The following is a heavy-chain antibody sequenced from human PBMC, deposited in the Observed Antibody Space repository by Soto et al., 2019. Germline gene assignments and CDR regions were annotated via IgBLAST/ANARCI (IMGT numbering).Heavy chain of an antibody. J-gene: IGHJ4*02. CDR2: ISYDGNIK. CDR3: AKFWAPVTAAVDDY. Sequence: QVQLVESGGGVVQPGRSLRLSCAASGFTFSNFGMHWVRQAPGKGLEWVASISYDGNIKYSADSVKGRFTISRDNSKKTLYLQMNSLRSEDTAVYYCAKFWAPVTAAVDDYWGQGTLVTVSS. CDR1: GFTFSNFG. V-gene: IGHV3-30*18. D-gene: IGHD6-13*01.